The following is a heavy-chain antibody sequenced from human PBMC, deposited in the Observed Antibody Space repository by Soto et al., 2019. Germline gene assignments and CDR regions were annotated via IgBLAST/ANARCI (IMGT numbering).Heavy chain of an antibody. Sequence: GGSLRLSCAASGFTFSSYAMSWVRQAPGKGLEWVSAISGSGGSTYYAGSGKGRFTISRDNSKNTLYLQMNSLRAEDTAVYYCAKDDPLYDYVWGSYRYDHYYGMDVWGQGTTVTVSS. CDR1: GFTFSSYA. D-gene: IGHD3-16*02. J-gene: IGHJ6*02. CDR3: AKDDPLYDYVWGSYRYDHYYGMDV. CDR2: ISGSGGST. V-gene: IGHV3-23*01.